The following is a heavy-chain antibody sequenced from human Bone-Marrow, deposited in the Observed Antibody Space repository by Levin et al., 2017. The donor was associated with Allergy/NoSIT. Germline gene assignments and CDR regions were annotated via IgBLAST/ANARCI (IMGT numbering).Heavy chain of an antibody. Sequence: TLSLTCTFSGVSLSSSEMRLSWLRQPPGKALEWLAGIDWEDDKLYSTSLRTRLSISKDTSKKQVVLIMANMAPVDTATYYCAGGRGVHFYGLDVWGPGTTVSVSS. CDR1: GVSLSSSEMR. J-gene: IGHJ6*02. CDR3: AGGRGVHFYGLDV. D-gene: IGHD2-8*02. V-gene: IGHV2-70*04. CDR2: IDWEDDK.